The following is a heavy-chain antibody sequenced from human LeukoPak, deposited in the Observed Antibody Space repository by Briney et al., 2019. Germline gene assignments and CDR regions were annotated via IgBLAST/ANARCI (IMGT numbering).Heavy chain of an antibody. V-gene: IGHV3-30-3*01. D-gene: IGHD3-22*01. Sequence: GGSLRLSCAASGFTFSSYAMHWVRQAPGKGLEWVAVISYDGSNKYYADSVKGRFTISRDNSKNTLYLQMNSLRAEDTAVYYCARYDSSGYMFDYWGQGTLVTVSS. CDR3: ARYDSSGYMFDY. CDR1: GFTFSSYA. J-gene: IGHJ4*02. CDR2: ISYDGSNK.